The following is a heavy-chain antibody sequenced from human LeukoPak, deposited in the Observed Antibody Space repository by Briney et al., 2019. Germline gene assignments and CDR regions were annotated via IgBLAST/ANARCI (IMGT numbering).Heavy chain of an antibody. CDR3: ARRKCCSGGSCYAFDY. V-gene: IGHV5-51*01. CDR2: IYPGDSDT. CDR1: GYIFTSYW. Sequence: GESLKISCKGSGYIFTSYWIGWVRQMPGKGLEWMGIIYPGDSDTRYSPSFQGQVTISTDKSISTAYLQWSSLKASDTAMYYCARRKCCSGGSCYAFDYWGQGTLVTVSS. J-gene: IGHJ4*02. D-gene: IGHD2-15*01.